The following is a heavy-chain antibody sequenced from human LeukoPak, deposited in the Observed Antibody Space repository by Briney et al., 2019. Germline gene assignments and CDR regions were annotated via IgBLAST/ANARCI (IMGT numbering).Heavy chain of an antibody. D-gene: IGHD2-21*02. J-gene: IGHJ3*02. Sequence: GGSLRLSCAASGFTFSSYAMHWVRQAPGKGLEWVAVISFDGSNKYYADSVKGRFTISRDNSQNTLYLQMSSLRAEDTAVYYCVLTVVNAFDIWGQGTLVTVSS. V-gene: IGHV3-30*14. CDR3: VLTVVNAFDI. CDR2: ISFDGSNK. CDR1: GFTFSSYA.